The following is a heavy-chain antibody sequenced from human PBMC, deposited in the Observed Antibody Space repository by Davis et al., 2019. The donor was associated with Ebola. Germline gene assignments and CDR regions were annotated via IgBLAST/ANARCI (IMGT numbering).Heavy chain of an antibody. CDR3: TTPGGYCSSTSCYLYYYGMDV. J-gene: IGHJ6*02. CDR2: IKSKTDGGTT. V-gene: IGHV3-15*07. Sequence: GESLKISCAASGFTFSNAWMNWVRQAPRKGLEWVGRIKSKTDGGTTDYAAPVKGRFTISRDDSKNTLYLQMNSLKTEDTAVYYCTTPGGYCSSTSCYLYYYGMDVWGQGTTVTVSS. CDR1: GFTFSNAW. D-gene: IGHD2-2*01.